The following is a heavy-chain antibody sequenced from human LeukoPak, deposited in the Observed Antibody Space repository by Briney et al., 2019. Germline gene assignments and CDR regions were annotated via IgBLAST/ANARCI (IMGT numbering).Heavy chain of an antibody. D-gene: IGHD3-3*01. Sequence: PGGSLRLSCAASGFTFSSYEMNWVRQAPGKGLEWVSSISSSSSYIYYADSVKGRFTISRDNAKNSLYLQMNSLRAEDTAVYYCAREPPEDYDFWSGFDYWGQGTLVTVSS. CDR3: AREPPEDYDFWSGFDY. CDR2: ISSSSSYI. V-gene: IGHV3-21*01. J-gene: IGHJ4*02. CDR1: GFTFSSYE.